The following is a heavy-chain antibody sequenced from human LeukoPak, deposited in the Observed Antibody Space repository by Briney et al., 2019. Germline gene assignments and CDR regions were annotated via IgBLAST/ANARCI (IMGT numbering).Heavy chain of an antibody. D-gene: IGHD2-8*01. CDR2: IYSSGST. J-gene: IGHJ4*02. CDR3: SRENGAFSPFGY. V-gene: IGHV4-39*07. CDR1: GGSIISSSYY. Sequence: TSETLSLTCTVSGGSIISSSYYWGWIRQPPGKGLEWIGSIYSSGSTYYNPSLKSRRTISVDTSKNQFSLKVSSVTAADTAVYYCSRENGAFSPFGYWGQGTLVTVPS.